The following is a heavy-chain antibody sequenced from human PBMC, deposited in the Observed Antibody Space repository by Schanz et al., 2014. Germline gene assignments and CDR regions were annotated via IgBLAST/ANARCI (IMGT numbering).Heavy chain of an antibody. D-gene: IGHD6-6*01. CDR2: IYSGGST. CDR1: GFTFTGYA. CDR3: ARGYSSSMDV. Sequence: EVQLLESGGALVKPGGSLRLSCAASGFTFTGYAMCWVRQAPGKGLEWVSVIYSGGSTYYADSVKGRFTISRDNSKNTLYLQMNSLRAEDTAVYYCARGYSSSMDVWGQGTTVTVSS. V-gene: IGHV3-66*01. J-gene: IGHJ6*02.